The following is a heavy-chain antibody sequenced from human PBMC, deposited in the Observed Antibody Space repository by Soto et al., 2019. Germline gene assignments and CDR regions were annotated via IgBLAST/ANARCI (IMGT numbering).Heavy chain of an antibody. CDR2: FDPEDGET. CDR3: AAESVLLWFGELVSGDAFDI. V-gene: IGHV1-24*01. J-gene: IGHJ3*02. Sequence: ASVKVSCKVSGYTLTELSMHWVRQAPGKGLEWMGGFDPEDGETIYAQKFQDRVTMTEDTSTDTAYMELSSLRSEDTAVYYCAAESVLLWFGELVSGDAFDIWGQGTMVTVSS. CDR1: GYTLTELS. D-gene: IGHD3-10*01.